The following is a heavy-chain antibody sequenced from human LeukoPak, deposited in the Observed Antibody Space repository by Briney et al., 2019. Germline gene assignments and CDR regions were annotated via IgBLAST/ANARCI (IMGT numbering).Heavy chain of an antibody. D-gene: IGHD3-3*01. CDR2: ISAYNGNT. CDR3: ARMGITIFGVVSWFDP. J-gene: IGHJ5*02. V-gene: IGHV1-18*01. Sequence: ASVKVSCKASGYTFTSYGISWMRQAPGQGLEWMGWISAYNGNTNYAQKLQGRVTMTTDTSTSTAYMELRSLRSDDTAVYYCARMGITIFGVVSWFDPWGQGTLVTVSS. CDR1: GYTFTSYG.